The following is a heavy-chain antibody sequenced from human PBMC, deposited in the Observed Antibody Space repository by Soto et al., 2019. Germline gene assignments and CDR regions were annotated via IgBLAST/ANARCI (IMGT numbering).Heavy chain of an antibody. Sequence: SETLSLTCTVSGGSISSSSYYWGWIRQSPGKGLEWIGSIYYSGSTYYNPSLKSRVTISVDTSKNQFSLKLSSVTAADTAVYYCARRSGATAFDIWGQGTMVTVSS. CDR3: ARRSGATAFDI. J-gene: IGHJ3*02. CDR2: IYYSGST. CDR1: GGSISSSSYY. D-gene: IGHD1-26*01. V-gene: IGHV4-39*01.